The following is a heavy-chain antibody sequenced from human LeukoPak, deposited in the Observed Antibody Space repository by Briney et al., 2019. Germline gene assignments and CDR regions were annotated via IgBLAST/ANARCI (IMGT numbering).Heavy chain of an antibody. CDR3: AKPPPGTKPPAEYFQH. CDR2: ISGSGGST. J-gene: IGHJ1*01. V-gene: IGHV3-23*01. D-gene: IGHD1-1*01. CDR1: GFTFSSYA. Sequence: SGGSLRLSCAASGFTFSSYAMSWVRQAPGKWLEWVSAISGSGGSTYYADSVKGRFTISRDNSKNTLYLQMNSLRAEDTAVYYCAKPPPGTKPPAEYFQHWGQGTLVAVSS.